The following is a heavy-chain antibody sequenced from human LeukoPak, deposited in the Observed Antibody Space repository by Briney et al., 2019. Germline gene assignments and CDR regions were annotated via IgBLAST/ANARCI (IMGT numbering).Heavy chain of an antibody. V-gene: IGHV1-46*02. CDR3: EREYHGGLFDY. CDR1: GYTFNNYY. D-gene: IGHD2-15*01. Sequence: ASVKVSCKASGYTFNNYYIHWVRQAPGQGLEWMGMINPGGGGTAYAQKFQGRVTMTRDTSTSTVYMELRSLRSEDTAVYYCEREYHGGLFDYWGQGTLVTVSS. CDR2: INPGGGGT. J-gene: IGHJ4*02.